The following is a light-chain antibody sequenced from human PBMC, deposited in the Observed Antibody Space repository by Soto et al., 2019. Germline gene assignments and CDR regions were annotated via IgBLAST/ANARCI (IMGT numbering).Light chain of an antibody. CDR1: SSDVGGYKY. J-gene: IGLJ1*01. V-gene: IGLV2-14*01. CDR2: EVS. CDR3: RSYTSTSTVV. Sequence: QSALTQPASVSGSPGQPITISCTGTSSDVGGYKYVSWYQQHPGKAPKLMIYEVSNRPSGVSNRFSGSKSGNTASLTISGLQAEDEADYYCRSYTSTSTVVFGVGTKVTVL.